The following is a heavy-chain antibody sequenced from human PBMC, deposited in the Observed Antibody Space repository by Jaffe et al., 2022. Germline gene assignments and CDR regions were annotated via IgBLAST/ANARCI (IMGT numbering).Heavy chain of an antibody. CDR1: GGTFSSYT. CDR3: ARGSSSWYPEVAFDI. D-gene: IGHD6-13*01. J-gene: IGHJ3*02. CDR2: IIPILGIA. Sequence: QVQLVQSGAEVKKPGSSVKVSCKASGGTFSSYTISWVRQAPGQGLEWMGRIIPILGIANYAQKFQGRVTITADKSTSTAYMELSSLRSEDTAVYYCARGSSSWYPEVAFDIWGQGTMVTVSS. V-gene: IGHV1-69*02.